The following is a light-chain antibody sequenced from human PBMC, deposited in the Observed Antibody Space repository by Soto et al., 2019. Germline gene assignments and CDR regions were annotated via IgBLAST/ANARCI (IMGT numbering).Light chain of an antibody. V-gene: IGKV3-20*01. CDR1: QSVTSSY. CDR3: QQDGSSPA. CDR2: GAS. J-gene: IGKJ4*01. Sequence: EIVLTQSPGTLSLSPGERATLSCRASQSVTSSYLAWYQQKPGQAPRLLIYGASSRATGIPDRFSGSGSGTDFTLTISSLEPEDCAVYYCQQDGSSPAFGGGTKVEIK.